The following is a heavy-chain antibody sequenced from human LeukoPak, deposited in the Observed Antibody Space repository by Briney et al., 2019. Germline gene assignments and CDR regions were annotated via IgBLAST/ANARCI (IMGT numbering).Heavy chain of an antibody. D-gene: IGHD3-10*01. Sequence: PGGSLRLSCAASGFTVSSNYMSWVRQAPGKGLEWVSVIYSGGSTYYADSVKGRSTISRDNSKNTLYLQMNSLRAEDTAVYYCARDPKNYYGSGGLIDYWGQGTLVTVSS. CDR1: GFTVSSNY. CDR3: ARDPKNYYGSGGLIDY. V-gene: IGHV3-66*01. J-gene: IGHJ4*02. CDR2: IYSGGST.